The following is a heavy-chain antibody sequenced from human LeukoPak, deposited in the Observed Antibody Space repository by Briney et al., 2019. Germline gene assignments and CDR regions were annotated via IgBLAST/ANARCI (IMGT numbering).Heavy chain of an antibody. D-gene: IGHD2/OR15-2a*01. CDR3: AGHHPRNTVDF. CDR1: GGSISSYY. CDR2: ISDTGSI. V-gene: IGHV4-59*08. J-gene: IGHJ4*02. Sequence: SETLSLTCTVFGGSISSYYWSWIRQPPGKGVEWIAYISDTGSINYNPSLKSRVTISLETSKNQFSLKLSSVTAADTAVYYCAGHHPRNTVDFWGQGTLVTVSS.